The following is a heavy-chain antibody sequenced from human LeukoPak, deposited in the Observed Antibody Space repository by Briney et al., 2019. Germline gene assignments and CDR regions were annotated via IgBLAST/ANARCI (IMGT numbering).Heavy chain of an antibody. J-gene: IGHJ4*02. Sequence: ASVKVSCKASGYTFTGYHMHWVRQAPGQGLEWMGRINPNSGGTNYAQKFQGRVTMTRDTSISTAYMELSSLRSDDTAVYYCAKDGGLWVSAHWGDSWGRGTLVTVSS. D-gene: IGHD7-27*01. CDR2: INPNSGGT. V-gene: IGHV1-2*06. CDR3: AKDGGLWVSAHWGDS. CDR1: GYTFTGYH.